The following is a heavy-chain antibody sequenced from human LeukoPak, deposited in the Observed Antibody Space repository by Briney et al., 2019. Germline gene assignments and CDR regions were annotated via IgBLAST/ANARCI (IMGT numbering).Heavy chain of an antibody. CDR3: ARGYCSAGSCSRAPDF. V-gene: IGHV3-7*04. CDR2: IKQDGSEK. CDR1: GFTFRRYW. D-gene: IGHD2-15*01. J-gene: IGHJ4*02. Sequence: GGSLRLSCAASGFTFRRYWMTWVRQAPGKGLEWVANIKQDGSEKYHLDSVKGRFTISRDNAKNSMYLQMNSLRAEDSAVYYCARGYCSAGSCSRAPDFWGQGTLVTVSS.